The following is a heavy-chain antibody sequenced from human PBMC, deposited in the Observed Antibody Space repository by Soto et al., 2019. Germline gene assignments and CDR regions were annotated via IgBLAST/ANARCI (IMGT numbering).Heavy chain of an antibody. D-gene: IGHD6-6*01. J-gene: IGHJ4*02. CDR3: ARVPQAKSSGSYFDY. CDR2: IYYSGST. CDR1: GGSISSGGYY. V-gene: IGHV4-31*03. Sequence: SETLSLTCTVSGGSISSGGYYWSWIRQHPGKGLGWIGYIYYSGSTYYNPSLKSRVTISVDTSKNQFSLKLSSVTAADTAVYYCARVPQAKSSGSYFDYWGQGTLVTVSS.